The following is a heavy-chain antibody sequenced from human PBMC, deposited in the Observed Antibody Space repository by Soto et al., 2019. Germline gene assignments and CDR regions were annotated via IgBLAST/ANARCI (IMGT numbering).Heavy chain of an antibody. CDR3: ARHLAAAVGYYGY. CDR1: GDPVSSSNYY. J-gene: IGHJ4*02. D-gene: IGHD3-3*01. CDR2: ILHGGNT. Sequence: QLQLQESGPGLVKPSETLSLTCTVSGDPVSSSNYYWGWIRHPPGRGLEWIGSILHGGNTYYNPSLKSRVTISVDTSKNQFSLKLSSVAASDTAIYYCARHLAAAVGYYGYWGQGTLVTVSS. V-gene: IGHV4-39*01.